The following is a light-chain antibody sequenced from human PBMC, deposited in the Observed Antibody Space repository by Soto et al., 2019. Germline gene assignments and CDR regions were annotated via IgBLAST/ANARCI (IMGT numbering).Light chain of an antibody. V-gene: IGLV2-14*01. Sequence: QCLLTQPASLSGSPGQSITISCTGTISDVGGYNYVSWYQQQSGKAPKLMIHEVSNRPSGVSNRFSGSKSGNTASLTISGLQAEDEADYYCSSYTSSRAYVFGIGTKVTVL. CDR1: ISDVGGYNY. CDR2: EVS. J-gene: IGLJ1*01. CDR3: SSYTSSRAYV.